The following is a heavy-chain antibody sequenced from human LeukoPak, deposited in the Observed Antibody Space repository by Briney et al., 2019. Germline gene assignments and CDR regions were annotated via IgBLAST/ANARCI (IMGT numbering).Heavy chain of an antibody. D-gene: IGHD3-10*01. Sequence: VASVKVSCKASGYTFTGYYMHWVRQAPGQGLEWMGWINPNSGGTNYAQKFQGRVTMTRDTSISTAYMELSRLRSDDTAVYYCARTLHPPLWFGELSTENWFDPWGQGTLVTVSS. CDR3: ARTLHPPLWFGELSTENWFDP. V-gene: IGHV1-2*02. CDR2: INPNSGGT. J-gene: IGHJ5*02. CDR1: GYTFTGYY.